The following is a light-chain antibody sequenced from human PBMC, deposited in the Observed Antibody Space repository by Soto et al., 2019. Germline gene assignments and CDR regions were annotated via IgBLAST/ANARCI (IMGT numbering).Light chain of an antibody. CDR3: LLYYGGAYV. J-gene: IGLJ1*01. CDR2: STS. CDR1: TGAVTSGYY. V-gene: IGLV7-43*01. Sequence: QTVVTQEPSLTVSPGGTVTLTCASSTGAVTSGYYPTWFQQKPGQAPRPLIYSTSNKHSWTPARFSGSLLVGKAALTLSGVQPEDEAEYYCLLYYGGAYVFGTGTKLTVL.